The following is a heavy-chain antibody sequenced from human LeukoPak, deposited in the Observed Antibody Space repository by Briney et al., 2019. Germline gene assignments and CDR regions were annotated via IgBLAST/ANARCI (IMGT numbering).Heavy chain of an antibody. Sequence: GGSLRLSCAASGFTFSSYAMSWVRQAPGKGLEWVSAISGSGGSTYYADSVKGRFTISRDNSKNTLYLQMNSLRAEDTAVYYCAKGDFWSGYYQAHFDYWGQGTLVTVPS. CDR3: AKGDFWSGYYQAHFDY. CDR1: GFTFSSYA. V-gene: IGHV3-23*01. J-gene: IGHJ4*02. CDR2: ISGSGGST. D-gene: IGHD3-3*01.